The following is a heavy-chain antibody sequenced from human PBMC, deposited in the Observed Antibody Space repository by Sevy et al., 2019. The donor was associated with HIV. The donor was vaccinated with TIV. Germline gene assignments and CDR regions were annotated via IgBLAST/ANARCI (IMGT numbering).Heavy chain of an antibody. V-gene: IGHV3-30-3*01. Sequence: GGSLRLSCAASGFDFSSYPMHWVCQAPGKGLEWVSVIAYDESTKYYGDSVRGRFTISRDNSKNTLYLQMNSLREEDTGVYYCARQGSSWTFDPWGQGTLVTVSS. CDR2: IAYDESTK. CDR3: ARQGSSWTFDP. J-gene: IGHJ5*02. D-gene: IGHD6-13*01. CDR1: GFDFSSYP.